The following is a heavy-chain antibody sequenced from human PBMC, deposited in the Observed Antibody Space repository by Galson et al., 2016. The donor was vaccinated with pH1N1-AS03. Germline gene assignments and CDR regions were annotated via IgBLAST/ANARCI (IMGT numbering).Heavy chain of an antibody. CDR1: GFTFSDFA. CDR2: ISYDGSNK. Sequence: SLRLSCAASGFTFSDFAMHWVRQAPGKGLDWVAVISYDGSNKYYEDSVKGRFTISRDSSKNTLYLQMNSLRPEDTAMYYCGRDYIVGATRGAGTFDVWGHGTMVTVSS. CDR3: GRDYIVGATRGAGTFDV. D-gene: IGHD1-26*01. J-gene: IGHJ3*01. V-gene: IGHV3-30-3*01.